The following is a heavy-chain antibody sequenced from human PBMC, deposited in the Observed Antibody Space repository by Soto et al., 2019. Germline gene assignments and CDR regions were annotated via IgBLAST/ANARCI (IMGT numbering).Heavy chain of an antibody. V-gene: IGHV1-8*01. CDR3: ARTSLSEVRGVINY. Sequence: ASLKVDCKTSGYTFTSYDISCGRQTNGQGLELMGWMNPNRGNTGYAQKFQGRVAMTRNTSISTAYMELSSLRSEDTAVYYCARTSLSEVRGVINYWGQGTLVTVSS. CDR2: MNPNRGNT. CDR1: GYTFTSYD. D-gene: IGHD3-10*01. J-gene: IGHJ4*02.